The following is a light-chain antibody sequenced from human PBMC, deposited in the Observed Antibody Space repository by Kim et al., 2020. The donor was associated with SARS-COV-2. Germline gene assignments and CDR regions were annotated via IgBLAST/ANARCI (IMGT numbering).Light chain of an antibody. J-gene: IGLJ2*01. Sequence: QSVTISCTGTSSDVCGYNYVSWYQQHPDKAPKVLIYAVNKRPSGVPDRFSGSKSGNTASLTISGLQAEDEADYYCCSYAATGSARVFGGGTKVTVL. V-gene: IGLV2-11*01. CDR2: AVN. CDR3: CSYAATGSARV. CDR1: SSDVCGYNY.